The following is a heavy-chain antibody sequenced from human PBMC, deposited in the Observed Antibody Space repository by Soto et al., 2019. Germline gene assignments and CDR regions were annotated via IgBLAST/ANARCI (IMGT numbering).Heavy chain of an antibody. V-gene: IGHV3-7*03. CDR2: IKCDGSEK. CDR3: VRVVSAYYYDYGEED. CDR1: GFTFSSSW. J-gene: IGHJ6*02. D-gene: IGHD2-21*02. Sequence: GGSLRLSCAASGFTFSSSWMHWVCQAPEKGQEWVADIKCDGSEKYYVDSVKGRLTISRDNAKNSLYLQVNSLRAEDMTVYYCVRVVSAYYYDYGEEDWGQGSTVTVSS.